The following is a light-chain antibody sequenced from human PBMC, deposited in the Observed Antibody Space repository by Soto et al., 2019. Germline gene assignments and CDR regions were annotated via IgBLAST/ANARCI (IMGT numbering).Light chain of an antibody. CDR1: QSVSSY. J-gene: IGKJ1*01. CDR2: DAS. CDR3: QQRSNWPRWT. Sequence: EIVLTQSPATLSLSPGERATLSCRASQSVSSYLAWYQQKPGQAPRLLSYDASNRANGTPARFSGSGAGTYFTLAISSLEPEDFAVYYCQQRSNWPRWTFGQGTKVEIK. V-gene: IGKV3-11*01.